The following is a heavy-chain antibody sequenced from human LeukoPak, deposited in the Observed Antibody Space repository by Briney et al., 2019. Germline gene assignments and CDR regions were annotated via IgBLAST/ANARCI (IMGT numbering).Heavy chain of an antibody. J-gene: IGHJ4*02. CDR2: IRYDASNK. CDR1: GFTFGSYG. V-gene: IGHV3-30*02. CDR3: AKDQDSGWNYFDY. D-gene: IGHD6-19*01. Sequence: GGSLRLSCAASGFTFGSYGMHWVRQAPGKGLEWVAFIRYDASNKYYADSVKGRFTISRDNSKNALYLQMNSLRAEDTAVYYCAKDQDSGWNYFDYWGQGTLVTVSS.